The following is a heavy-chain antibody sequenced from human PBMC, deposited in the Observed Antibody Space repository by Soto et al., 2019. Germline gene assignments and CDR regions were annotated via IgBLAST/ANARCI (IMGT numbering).Heavy chain of an antibody. CDR3: AKEEAGASDY. V-gene: IGHV3-23*01. CDR2: ISDSADNT. CDR1: GFNFINYA. Sequence: EVQLLESGGGLVQPGESLRLSCAASGFNFINYAMAWVRQAPGKGLEWLAAISDSADNTYYAGSVKGRFSISRDNSKTTLYLQMNSLRADDTAVYYCAKEEAGASDYWGQGTLVTVSS. D-gene: IGHD1-26*01. J-gene: IGHJ4*02.